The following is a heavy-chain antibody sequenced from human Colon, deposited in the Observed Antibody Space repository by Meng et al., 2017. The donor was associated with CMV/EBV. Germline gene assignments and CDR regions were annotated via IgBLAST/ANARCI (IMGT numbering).Heavy chain of an antibody. Sequence: GESLKISCAASGFTFSEYYMSWIRQAPGKGLEWVAYISGSGGTAFYADSVKGRFTISRDNGENSVYLQMNRLRAEDTAVYFCARGRSGTRYKEGGNYYGMDVWGQGTTVTVSS. CDR3: ARGRSGTRYKEGGNYYGMDV. D-gene: IGHD2-2*01. V-gene: IGHV3-11*04. CDR2: ISGSGGTA. J-gene: IGHJ6*02. CDR1: GFTFSEYY.